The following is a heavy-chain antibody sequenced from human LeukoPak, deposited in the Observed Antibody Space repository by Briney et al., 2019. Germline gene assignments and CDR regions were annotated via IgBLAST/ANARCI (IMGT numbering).Heavy chain of an antibody. V-gene: IGHV1-8*01. D-gene: IGHD6-13*01. Sequence: GASVKVSCKASGYAFTSYDINWVRQATGQGLEWMGWMNPNSGNTGYTQKFQGRVTMTRNTSISTAYMELSSLRSDDTAAYYCARGLGSSSWSGGDYWGQGTLVTVSS. CDR2: MNPNSGNT. CDR1: GYAFTSYD. J-gene: IGHJ4*02. CDR3: ARGLGSSSWSGGDY.